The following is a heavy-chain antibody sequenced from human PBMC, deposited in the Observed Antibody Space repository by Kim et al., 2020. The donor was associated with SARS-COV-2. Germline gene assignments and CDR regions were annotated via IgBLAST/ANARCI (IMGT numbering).Heavy chain of an antibody. CDR3: AREYSGTYHFDY. D-gene: IGHD1-26*01. J-gene: IGHJ4*02. V-gene: IGHV1-46*01. Sequence: YAQKFQGRGTMTRDASTTSVYMDLSSLRSEDTAVYYCAREYSGTYHFDYWGQGTLVTVSS.